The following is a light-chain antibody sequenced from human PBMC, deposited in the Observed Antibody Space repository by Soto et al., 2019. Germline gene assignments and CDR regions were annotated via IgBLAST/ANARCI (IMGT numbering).Light chain of an antibody. CDR2: EVS. CDR1: RSDVGSYNY. V-gene: IGLV2-14*01. CDR3: TSFTPMNTWV. Sequence: QSALTQPASVSGSPGQSITISCTGTRSDVGSYNYVSWYQMHPGKAPKVMIYEVSNRPSGVSDRFSGSKSGNTATLTISGLQAEDEAEYYCTSFTPMNTWVFGAGTKLTVL. J-gene: IGLJ3*02.